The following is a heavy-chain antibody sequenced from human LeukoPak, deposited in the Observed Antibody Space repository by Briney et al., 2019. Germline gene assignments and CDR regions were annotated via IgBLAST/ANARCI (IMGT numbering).Heavy chain of an antibody. CDR2: INHSGST. CDR3: ARHGSGIVGATRIDY. D-gene: IGHD1-26*01. J-gene: IGHJ4*02. CDR1: GGSFSGYY. Sequence: PSETLSLTCAVYGGSFSGYYWSWIRQPPGKGLEWIGEINHSGSTNYNPSLKSRVTISVDTSKNQFSLKLSSVTAADTAVYYCARHGSGIVGATRIDYWGQGTLVTVSS. V-gene: IGHV4-34*01.